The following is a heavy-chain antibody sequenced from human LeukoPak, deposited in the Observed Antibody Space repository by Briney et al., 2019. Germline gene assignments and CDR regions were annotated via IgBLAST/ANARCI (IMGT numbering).Heavy chain of an antibody. D-gene: IGHD3-3*01. Sequence: SETLSLTCTVSGGSISSYFWSWIRQPPGKGLEWIGYIYYTGSTNYNPSLKSRVTISLDTSKNQFSLKLSSVTAADTAVYYCARDPSYYDFWSGPPDAFDIWGQGTMVTVSS. J-gene: IGHJ3*02. CDR2: IYYTGST. V-gene: IGHV4-59*01. CDR1: GGSISSYF. CDR3: ARDPSYYDFWSGPPDAFDI.